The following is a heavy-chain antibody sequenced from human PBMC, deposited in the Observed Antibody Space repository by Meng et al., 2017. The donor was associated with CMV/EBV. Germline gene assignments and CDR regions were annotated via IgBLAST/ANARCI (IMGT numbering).Heavy chain of an antibody. V-gene: IGHV3-30*18. CDR3: AKTTEYSYGYFDY. J-gene: IGHJ4*02. D-gene: IGHD5-18*01. CDR1: GFTFSNYG. Sequence: ASGFTFSNYGRHWVRQAPGKGLEWVALIAYDGNNKKYADSVKGRFTISRDNSKNTLYLQMNSLRAEDTAVYYCAKTTEYSYGYFDYWGQGTLVTVSS. CDR2: IAYDGNNK.